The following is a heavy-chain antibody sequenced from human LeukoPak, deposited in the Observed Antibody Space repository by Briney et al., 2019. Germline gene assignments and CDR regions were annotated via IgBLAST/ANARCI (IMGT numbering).Heavy chain of an antibody. Sequence: GGSLRLSCVASGYTFSPYWMSWVRQTPGKGLEWVANIKQDGSEKYYVDSVKGRFTISRDNAKNSLYLQMNSLRAEDTAVYYCARVLEGGFDPWGQGTLVTVSS. D-gene: IGHD2/OR15-2a*01. CDR2: IKQDGSEK. CDR3: ARVLEGGFDP. V-gene: IGHV3-7*01. CDR1: GYTFSPYW. J-gene: IGHJ5*02.